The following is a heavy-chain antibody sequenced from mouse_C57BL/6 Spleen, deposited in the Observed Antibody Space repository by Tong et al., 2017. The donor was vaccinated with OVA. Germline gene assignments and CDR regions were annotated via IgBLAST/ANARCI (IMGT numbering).Heavy chain of an antibody. Sequence: VQLQESGAELVRPGASVTLSCKASGYTFTDYEMHWVKQTPVHGLEWIGAIDPETGGTAYNQKFKGKAILTADKSSSTAYMQLSSLTSEDSAVYFCARWGYSKGYFDVWGTGTTVTVSS. V-gene: IGHV1-15*01. D-gene: IGHD2-5*01. CDR1: GYTFTDYE. CDR2: IDPETGGT. J-gene: IGHJ1*03. CDR3: ARWGYSKGYFDV.